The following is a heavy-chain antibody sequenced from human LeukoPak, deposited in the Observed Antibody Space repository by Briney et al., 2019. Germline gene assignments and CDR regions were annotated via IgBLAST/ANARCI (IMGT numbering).Heavy chain of an antibody. Sequence: GASVKVSCKASGGTFSSYAISWVRQAPGQGLEWMGGIIPIFGTANYAQKFQGRVTITRDTSASTAYMELSSLRSEDTAVYYCARDSQASYYDFWSGYQSNWFDPWGRGTLVTVSS. CDR3: ARDSQASYYDFWSGYQSNWFDP. D-gene: IGHD3-3*01. CDR2: IIPIFGTA. J-gene: IGHJ5*02. V-gene: IGHV1-69*05. CDR1: GGTFSSYA.